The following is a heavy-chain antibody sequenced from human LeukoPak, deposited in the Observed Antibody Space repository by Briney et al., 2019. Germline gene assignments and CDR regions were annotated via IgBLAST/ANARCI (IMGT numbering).Heavy chain of an antibody. J-gene: IGHJ4*02. CDR2: IR. CDR3: AKDPDSGSYYY. V-gene: IGHV3-30*02. Sequence: PGGSLRLSCAASGFTFSSYGMHWVRQAPGKGLEWVAFIRYADSVKGRFTISRDNSKNTLYLQMNSLRAEDTAVYYCAKDPDSGSYYYWGQGTLVTVSS. CDR1: GFTFSSYG. D-gene: IGHD3-10*01.